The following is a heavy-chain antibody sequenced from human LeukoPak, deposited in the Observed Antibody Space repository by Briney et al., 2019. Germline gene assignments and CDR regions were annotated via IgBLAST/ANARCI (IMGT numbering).Heavy chain of an antibody. CDR1: GYTFTGYY. V-gene: IGHV1-2*04. CDR2: INPNNGDT. CDR3: ATRLVNCGGDCYRDFDS. J-gene: IGHJ4*02. D-gene: IGHD2-21*02. Sequence: GASVKVSCKASGYTFTGYYMHWVRQAPGQGLEWMGWINPNNGDTNYAQNFRGWVTMTRDTPVSTAYMELTSLKSDDTAVYYCATRLVNCGGDCYRDFDSWGQGTLVTVSS.